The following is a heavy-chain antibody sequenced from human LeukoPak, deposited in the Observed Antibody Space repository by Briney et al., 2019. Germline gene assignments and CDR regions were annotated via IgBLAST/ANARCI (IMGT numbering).Heavy chain of an antibody. CDR2: ISGSGGST. CDR1: GFTFSSYA. J-gene: IGHJ5*01. CDR3: AKATSPVHSRHWFDS. Sequence: GGSLRLSCAASGFTFSSYAMSWVRQAPGKGLEWVSAISGSGGSTYYADSVKGRFTISRDNSKNTLYLQMNSLRAEDTAVYYCAKATSPVHSRHWFDSWGQGTLVTVSS. D-gene: IGHD6-13*01. V-gene: IGHV3-23*01.